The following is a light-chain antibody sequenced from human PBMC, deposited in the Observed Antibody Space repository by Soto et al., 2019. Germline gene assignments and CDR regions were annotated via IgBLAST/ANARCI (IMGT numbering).Light chain of an antibody. Sequence: EIVLTQSPGTLSLSPGERVTLSCGASQSVSSNYLAWYQQKPGQAPRLLIYGASSRATGIPDTFRGSGSGTDFTLTISRLEPEDFAVYYCQQYGTSPITFGPGTKVDIK. CDR3: QQYGTSPIT. J-gene: IGKJ3*01. CDR1: QSVSSNY. CDR2: GAS. V-gene: IGKV3-20*01.